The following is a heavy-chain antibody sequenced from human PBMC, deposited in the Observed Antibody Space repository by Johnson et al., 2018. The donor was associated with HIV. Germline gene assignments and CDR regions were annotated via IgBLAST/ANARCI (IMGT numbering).Heavy chain of an antibody. Sequence: VQLVESGGGLVKPGGSLRLSCAASGFTFSNAWMSWVRQAPGKGLEWVGRIKSKTDGGTTDYAAPVKGRFTISRDDSKNTLYLQMNSLKTEDTAVYYCTTGEQGLVQDAFDIWGQGTMVTVSS. J-gene: IGHJ3*02. D-gene: IGHD6-19*01. CDR3: TTGEQGLVQDAFDI. CDR2: IKSKTDGGTT. V-gene: IGHV3-15*01. CDR1: GFTFSNAW.